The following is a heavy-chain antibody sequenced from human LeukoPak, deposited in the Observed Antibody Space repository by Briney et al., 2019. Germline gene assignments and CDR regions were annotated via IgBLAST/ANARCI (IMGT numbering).Heavy chain of an antibody. CDR2: GGSA. D-gene: IGHD2-15*01. J-gene: IGHJ4*02. Sequence: GGSAYYADSVKGRFTISRDNSKNTLYLQMSSLRAEDTAVYYCARGFCSGGSCYDFDYRGQGTLVTVSS. CDR3: ARGFCSGGSCYDFDY. V-gene: IGHV3-53*01.